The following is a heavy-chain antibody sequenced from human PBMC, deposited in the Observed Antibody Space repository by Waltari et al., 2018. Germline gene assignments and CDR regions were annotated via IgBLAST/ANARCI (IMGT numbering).Heavy chain of an antibody. V-gene: IGHV3-9*03. CDR1: AFTFDDYA. J-gene: IGHJ4*02. CDR2: ISWNSGSI. D-gene: IGHD3-22*01. Sequence: EVQLVESGGGLVQPGRSLRLSCAASAFTFDDYAMHWVRQAPGKGLEWVSGISWNSGSIGYADSVKGRFTISRDNAKNSLYLQMNSLRAEDMALYYCAKGYYDSSGELDYWGQGTLVTVSS. CDR3: AKGYYDSSGELDY.